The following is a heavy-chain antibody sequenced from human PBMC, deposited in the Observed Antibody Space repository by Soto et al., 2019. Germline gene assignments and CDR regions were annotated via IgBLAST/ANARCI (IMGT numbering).Heavy chain of an antibody. J-gene: IGHJ4*02. D-gene: IGHD3-3*01. Sequence: PGESLKISCAASGFTFSSYWMSWVRQAPGKGLEWVANIKQDGSEKYYVDSVKGRFTISRDNAKNSLYLQMNSLRAEDTAVYYCARDYPSYYDFWSGYLLCDYWGQGTLVTVSS. CDR1: GFTFSSYW. CDR3: ARDYPSYYDFWSGYLLCDY. CDR2: IKQDGSEK. V-gene: IGHV3-7*01.